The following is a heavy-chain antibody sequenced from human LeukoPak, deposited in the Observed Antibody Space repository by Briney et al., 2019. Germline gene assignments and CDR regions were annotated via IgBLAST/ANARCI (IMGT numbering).Heavy chain of an antibody. CDR3: ATLGPPNGSGSYEEYFQH. CDR1: GGSISSSNW. CDR2: IYHSGST. J-gene: IGHJ1*01. Sequence: PSGTLSLTCAVSGGSISSSNWWSWVRQPPGKGLEWIGEIYHSGSTNYNPSLKSRVTISVDKSKNQFSLKLSSVTAADTAVYYCATLGPPNGSGSYEEYFQHWGQGTLVTVSS. V-gene: IGHV4-4*02. D-gene: IGHD3-10*01.